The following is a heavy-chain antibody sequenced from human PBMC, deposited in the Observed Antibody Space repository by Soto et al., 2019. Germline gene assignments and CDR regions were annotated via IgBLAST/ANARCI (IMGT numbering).Heavy chain of an antibody. D-gene: IGHD1-7*01. CDR2: IYWDDDK. Sequence: QITLKESGPTLVAPTQTLTLTCTLSGFSISTSGVGVGWIRQPPGKALEWLAVIYWDDDKRYSPSLRIRLTVTKDTSKNQVVLAVTNMDPVDTATYYCAHRQIHSGNWDCGVLDYWGPGTLVTVSA. J-gene: IGHJ4*02. V-gene: IGHV2-5*02. CDR3: AHRQIHSGNWDCGVLDY. CDR1: GFSISTSGVG.